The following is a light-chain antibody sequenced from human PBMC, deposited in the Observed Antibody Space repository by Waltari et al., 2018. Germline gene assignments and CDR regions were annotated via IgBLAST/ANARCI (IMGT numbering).Light chain of an antibody. CDR1: QRVSSNY. Sequence: EIVLTQSPDTLSLSPGERATLSCRASQRVSSNYLAWYQQRPGRAPRLLINGASKRATGIPDRFSGSESGTDFTLTISSLEPEDFAVYFCQQYGDSPPMYTFGLGTKLEIK. CDR2: GAS. J-gene: IGKJ2*01. V-gene: IGKV3-20*01. CDR3: QQYGDSPPMYT.